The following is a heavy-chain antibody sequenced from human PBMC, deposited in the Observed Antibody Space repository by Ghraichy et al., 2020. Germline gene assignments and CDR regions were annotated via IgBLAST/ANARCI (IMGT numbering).Heavy chain of an antibody. CDR2: IYYSGST. CDR1: GGSISSYY. J-gene: IGHJ4*02. D-gene: IGHD7-27*01. V-gene: IGHV4-59*01. Sequence: SETLSLTCTVSGGSISSYYWSWIRQPPGKGLEWIGYIYYSGSTNYNPSLKSRVTISVDTSKNQFSLKLSSVTAADTAVYYCASAWGLGLSFSFDYWGQGTLVTVSS. CDR3: ASAWGLGLSFSFDY.